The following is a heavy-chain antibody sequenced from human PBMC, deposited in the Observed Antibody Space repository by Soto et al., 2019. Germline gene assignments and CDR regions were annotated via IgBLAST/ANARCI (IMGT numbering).Heavy chain of an antibody. CDR1: GFTFSSYA. CDR2: ISGSGGST. Sequence: PGGSLRLSCAASGFTFSSYAMSWVRQAPGKRLEWVSAISGSGGSTYYADSVKGRFTISRDNSKNTLYLQMNSLRAEDTAVYYCAKGGAWVPAALGMDVWGQGTTVTVSS. CDR3: AKGGAWVPAALGMDV. V-gene: IGHV3-23*01. J-gene: IGHJ6*02. D-gene: IGHD2-2*01.